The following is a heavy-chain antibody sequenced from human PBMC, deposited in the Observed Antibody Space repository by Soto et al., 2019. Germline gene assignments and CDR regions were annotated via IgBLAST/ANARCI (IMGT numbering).Heavy chain of an antibody. D-gene: IGHD3-10*01. CDR2: IYPGDSDT. J-gene: IGHJ4*02. Sequence: PGESLKISCKGFGYSFATYWIGWVRQVPGKGLEWVAIIYPGDSDTRYSPSFQGQVTISADKSIGTAFLQWGSLRASDTAIYYCARHKGVAPTASIDYWGQGTLVTVSS. CDR1: GYSFATYW. V-gene: IGHV5-51*01. CDR3: ARHKGVAPTASIDY.